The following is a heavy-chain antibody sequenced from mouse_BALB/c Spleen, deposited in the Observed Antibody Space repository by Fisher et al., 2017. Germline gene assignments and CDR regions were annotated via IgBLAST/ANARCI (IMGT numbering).Heavy chain of an antibody. J-gene: IGHJ4*01. Sequence: KFKGKATITADTSSNTAYLQLNSLTSEDTAVYYCEGITTVPSMDYWGQGTSVTVSS. V-gene: IGHV14-2*02. D-gene: IGHD1-1*01. CDR3: EGITTVPSMDY.